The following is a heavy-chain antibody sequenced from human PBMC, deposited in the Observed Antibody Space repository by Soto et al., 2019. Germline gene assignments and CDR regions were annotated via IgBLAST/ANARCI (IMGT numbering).Heavy chain of an antibody. V-gene: IGHV3-23*01. J-gene: IGHJ4*02. CDR2: ISGSDGKT. CDR3: ARDGGVAATLANYFDY. CDR1: GYSFGSYA. D-gene: IGHD2-15*01. Sequence: GGSLRLSCAASGYSFGSYALSWVRQAPGKGLEWVSTISGSDGKTFYADSVKGRFTISRDNAKNSVYLQMNSLRAEDTAVYYCARDGGVAATLANYFDYWGQGTLVTVSS.